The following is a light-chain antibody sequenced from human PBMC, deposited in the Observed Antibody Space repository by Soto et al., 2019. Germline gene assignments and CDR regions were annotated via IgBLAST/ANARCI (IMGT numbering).Light chain of an antibody. Sequence: QLTQSPSSLSASVGDRVTITCRASQGISSNLAWYQQKPGRAPKLLIFGASTLQSGVPSRFSGSGSGTDFTLTISSLQPEDFATYFCQKLNAYHPRRFDQGTKVDIK. CDR2: GAS. J-gene: IGKJ1*01. CDR1: QGISSN. CDR3: QKLNAYHPRR. V-gene: IGKV1-9*01.